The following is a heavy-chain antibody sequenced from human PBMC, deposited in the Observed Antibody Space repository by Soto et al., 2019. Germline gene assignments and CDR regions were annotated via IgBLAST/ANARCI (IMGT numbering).Heavy chain of an antibody. V-gene: IGHV4-4*07. CDR3: SRVGCSNSNCQTRGMDV. CDR1: GGPISNYY. J-gene: IGHJ6*02. CDR2: IYSDGAT. D-gene: IGHD2-2*01. Sequence: QVQLQESGPGLVRPSETLYLICNVSGGPISNYYWSWVRQPAGKGLGWVGRIYSDGATNYSPSLKSRVFMSLDMSGNQFSLQLNSVTAADTAVYYCSRVGCSNSNCQTRGMDVWGQGTTVTVSS.